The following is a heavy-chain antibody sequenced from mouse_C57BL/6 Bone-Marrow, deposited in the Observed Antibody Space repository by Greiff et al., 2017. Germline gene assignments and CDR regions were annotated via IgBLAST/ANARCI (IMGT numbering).Heavy chain of an antibody. CDR2: IRLKSDNYAT. CDR1: GFTFSNYW. V-gene: IGHV6-3*01. D-gene: IGHD2-14*01. CDR3: TAYAAY. Sequence: EVMLVESGGGLVQPGGSMKISCVASGFTFSNYWMNWVRQSPEKGLEWVAQIRLKSDNYATNYAESVKGRFTSSRDDSKSSVYLQMNNLRAEDTGIYYCTAYAAYWGQGTLVTVSA. J-gene: IGHJ3*01.